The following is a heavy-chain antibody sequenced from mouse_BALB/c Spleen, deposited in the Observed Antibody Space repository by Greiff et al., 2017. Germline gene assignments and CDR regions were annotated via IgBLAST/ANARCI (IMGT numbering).Heavy chain of an antibody. CDR2: INPYNDGT. Sequence: VQLQQSGPELVKPGASVKMSCKASGYTFTSYVMHWVKQKPGQGLEWIGYINPYNDGTKYNEKFKGKATLTSDKSSSTAYMELSSLTSEDSAVYYCARWYDYAAMDYWGQGTSVTVSS. CDR3: ARWYDYAAMDY. D-gene: IGHD1-1*02. J-gene: IGHJ4*01. CDR1: GYTFTSYV. V-gene: IGHV1-14*01.